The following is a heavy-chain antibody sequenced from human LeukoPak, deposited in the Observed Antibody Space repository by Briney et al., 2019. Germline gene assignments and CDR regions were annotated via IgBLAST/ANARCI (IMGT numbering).Heavy chain of an antibody. V-gene: IGHV3-21*01. D-gene: IGHD5-12*01. CDR1: GFTFSSYS. Sequence: PGGSLRLSCEASGFTFSSYSMNWVRQAPGKGLEWVSSISSSSSYIYYADSVKGRFTISRDNAKNSLYLQMNSLRAEDTAVYYCARGGDIVARDFDPWGQGTLVTVSS. J-gene: IGHJ5*02. CDR3: ARGGDIVARDFDP. CDR2: ISSSSSYI.